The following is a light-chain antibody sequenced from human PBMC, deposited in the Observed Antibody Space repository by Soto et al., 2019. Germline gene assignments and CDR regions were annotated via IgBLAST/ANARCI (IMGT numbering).Light chain of an antibody. CDR3: SSPRSSSFYV. V-gene: IGLV2-14*03. CDR1: SSDIGSYNY. CDR2: DVT. Sequence: QSALTQPASVSGSPGQSITISCTGTSSDIGSYNYVSWYQQHPGQAPKLMIYDVTNRPSGVSNRFSGYKSFNTASLTISGLQAEDEADYYCSSPRSSSFYVFGTGTKLTVL. J-gene: IGLJ1*01.